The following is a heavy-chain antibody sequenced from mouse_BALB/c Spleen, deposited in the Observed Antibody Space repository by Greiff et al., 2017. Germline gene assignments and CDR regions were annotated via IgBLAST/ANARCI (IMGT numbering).Heavy chain of an antibody. CDR2: IWAGGST. CDR3: ARDGGFFAY. CDR1: GFSLTSYG. V-gene: IGHV2-9*02. J-gene: IGHJ3*01. Sequence: QVQLKESGPGLVAPSQSLSITCTVSGFSLTSYGVHWVRQPPGKGLEWLGVIWAGGSTNYNSALMSRLSISKDNSKSQVFLKMNSLQTDDTAMYYCARDGGFFAYWGQGTLVTVSA.